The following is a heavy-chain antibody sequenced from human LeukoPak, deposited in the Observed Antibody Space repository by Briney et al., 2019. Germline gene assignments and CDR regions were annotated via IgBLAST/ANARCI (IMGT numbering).Heavy chain of an antibody. CDR2: INHSGST. Sequence: DPSETMSLTCAVYGGSFSGYYWSWIRQPPGKGLEWIGEINHSGSTNYNPSLKSRVTISVDTSKNQFSLKLSSVTAADTAVYYCARRIRRAAAGVFDYWGQGTLVTVSS. D-gene: IGHD6-13*01. V-gene: IGHV4-34*01. J-gene: IGHJ4*02. CDR1: GGSFSGYY. CDR3: ARRIRRAAAGVFDY.